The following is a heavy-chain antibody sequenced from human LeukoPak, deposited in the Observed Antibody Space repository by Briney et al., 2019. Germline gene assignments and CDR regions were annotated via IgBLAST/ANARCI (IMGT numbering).Heavy chain of an antibody. CDR3: ASSRAQTLAFCGGDCYSGFDF. V-gene: IGHV1-2*02. CDR2: INPNSGGT. Sequence: ASVKVSCKASGYTFPAYYMHWVRQAPGQGLEWMGGINPNSGGTNYAQKFQGRVTMTRDPSISTAYMELSWLRSDDTAMYYCASSRAQTLAFCGGDCYSGFDFWGQGTLATVSS. D-gene: IGHD2-21*02. J-gene: IGHJ4*02. CDR1: GYTFPAYY.